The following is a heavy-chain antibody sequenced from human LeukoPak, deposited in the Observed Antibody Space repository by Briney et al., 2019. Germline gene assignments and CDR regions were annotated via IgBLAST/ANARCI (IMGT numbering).Heavy chain of an antibody. J-gene: IGHJ4*02. D-gene: IGHD5-18*01. CDR3: AKDGSWIQLWLPNY. CDR2: ISGSGGST. V-gene: IGHV3-23*01. CDR1: GFTFSSYA. Sequence: PGGSLRLSCAASGFTFSSYAMSWVRQAPGKGLEWVSAISGSGGSTYYADSVKGRCTISRDNSKNTLYLQMNSLRAEDTAVYYCAKDGSWIQLWLPNYWGQGTLVTVSS.